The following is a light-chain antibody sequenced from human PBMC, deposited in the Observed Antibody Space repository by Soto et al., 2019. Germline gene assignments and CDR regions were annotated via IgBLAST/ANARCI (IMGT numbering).Light chain of an antibody. V-gene: IGKV3-20*01. CDR2: DTS. J-gene: IGKJ4*01. CDR1: QSVSSSY. Sequence: EIVLTQSPGTLSLSPGARAPLSCGASQSVSSSYLAWYQQKPGQTPRLLIYDTSIRATGVPARFSGSRSGAEFTLTISSLQSEDFAVYYCQHYVTWPLTFGGGTKVDIK. CDR3: QHYVTWPLT.